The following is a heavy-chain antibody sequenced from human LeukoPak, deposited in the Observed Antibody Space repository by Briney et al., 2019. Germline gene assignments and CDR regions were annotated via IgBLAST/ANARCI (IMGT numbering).Heavy chain of an antibody. CDR3: ARELVRKYIVGAPVDY. D-gene: IGHD1-26*01. CDR2: IIPIFGTA. CDR1: GGTFSSYA. Sequence: GASVKVSCKASGGTFSSYAISWVRQAPGQGLEWMGVIIPIFGTAKYAQKFQGRVTMTRDMSTSTVYMELSSLRSEDTAVYYCARELVRKYIVGAPVDYWGQGTLVTVSS. J-gene: IGHJ4*02. V-gene: IGHV1-69*05.